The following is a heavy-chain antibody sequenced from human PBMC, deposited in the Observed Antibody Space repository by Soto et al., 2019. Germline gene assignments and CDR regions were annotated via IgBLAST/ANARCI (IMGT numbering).Heavy chain of an antibody. D-gene: IGHD5-18*01. CDR2: INSDGSST. CDR1: GFTFSSYW. CDR3: ARAPYSYGYNFGMDV. Sequence: PGGSLRLSCAASGFTFSSYWMHWVRQAPGKGLVWVSRINSDGSSTSYADSVKGRFTISRDNAKNTLYLQMNSLRAEDTAVYYCARAPYSYGYNFGMDVWGQGTTVTVSS. J-gene: IGHJ6*02. V-gene: IGHV3-74*01.